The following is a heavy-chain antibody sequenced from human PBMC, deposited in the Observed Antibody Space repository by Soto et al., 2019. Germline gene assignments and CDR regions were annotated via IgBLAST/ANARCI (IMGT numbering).Heavy chain of an antibody. J-gene: IGHJ6*02. D-gene: IGHD2-2*01. CDR1: GFTFSSYW. CDR3: ARDGEYCSSTSCYGGVYYGMDV. Sequence: EVQLVESGGGFVQPGGSLRLSCAASGFTFSSYWMSWVRQAPGKGLEWVANIKQDGSEKYYVDSVKGRFTISRDNAKNSLYLQMNSLRAEDTAVYYCARDGEYCSSTSCYGGVYYGMDVWGQGTTVTVSS. CDR2: IKQDGSEK. V-gene: IGHV3-7*05.